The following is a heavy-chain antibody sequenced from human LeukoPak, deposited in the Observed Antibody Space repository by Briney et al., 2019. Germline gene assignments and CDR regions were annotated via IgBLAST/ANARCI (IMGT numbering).Heavy chain of an antibody. D-gene: IGHD3-10*01. CDR3: ARGQLWFGYFDY. J-gene: IGHJ4*02. V-gene: IGHV4-59*01. Sequence: SETLSLTCTVSGGSISSYYWSWIRQPPGKGLAGIGYIYYSGSTNYNPSLKSRVTISVDTSKNQFSLKLSSVTAADTAVYYCARGQLWFGYFDYWGQGTLVTVSS. CDR1: GGSISSYY. CDR2: IYYSGST.